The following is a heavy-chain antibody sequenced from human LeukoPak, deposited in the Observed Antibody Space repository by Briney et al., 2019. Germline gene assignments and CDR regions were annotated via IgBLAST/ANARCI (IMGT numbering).Heavy chain of an antibody. CDR3: ARDVVPAVSIPFFDY. Sequence: GGSLRLSCAASGFTFDDYGMHWVRQAPGKGLEWVAVISYDGSNKYYADSVKGRFTISRDNSKNTLYLQMNSLRAEDTAVYYCARDVVPAVSIPFFDYWGQGTLVTVSS. CDR2: ISYDGSNK. CDR1: GFTFDDYG. J-gene: IGHJ4*02. V-gene: IGHV3-30*03. D-gene: IGHD2-2*01.